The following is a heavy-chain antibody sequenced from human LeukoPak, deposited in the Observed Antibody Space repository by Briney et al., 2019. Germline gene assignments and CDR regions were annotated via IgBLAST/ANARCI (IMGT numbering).Heavy chain of an antibody. D-gene: IGHD1-14*01. J-gene: IGHJ6*02. Sequence: HAGGSLRLSCAASGFTFDDYAMHWVRQAPGKGLEWVSGISWNSGSIGYADSAKGRFTISRDNAKNSLYLQMNSLRAEDTALYYCAKDDWSRGTIYYYYGMDVWGQGTTVTVSS. CDR3: AKDDWSRGTIYYYYGMDV. CDR2: ISWNSGSI. V-gene: IGHV3-9*01. CDR1: GFTFDDYA.